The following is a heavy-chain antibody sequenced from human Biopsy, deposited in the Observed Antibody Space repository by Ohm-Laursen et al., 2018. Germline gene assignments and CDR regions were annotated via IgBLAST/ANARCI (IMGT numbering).Heavy chain of an antibody. J-gene: IGHJ4*02. CDR1: GGSFTGHY. CDR2: ISYTGYT. Sequence: GTLSLTCPVSGGSFTGHYWSWIRQPPGKGLEWIGHISYTGYTSYNASLKSRVTISVDTSRNHFSLRLSSLTAADTAVYYCARGSNDFGGLYFPRWGQGTLLTVSP. CDR3: ARGSNDFGGLYFPR. D-gene: IGHD4-23*01. V-gene: IGHV4-59*11.